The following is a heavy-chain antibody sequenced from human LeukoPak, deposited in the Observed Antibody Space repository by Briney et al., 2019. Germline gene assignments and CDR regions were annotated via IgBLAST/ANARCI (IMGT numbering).Heavy chain of an antibody. CDR1: GFTFSSYA. CDR3: AKGRIAMGAFDI. D-gene: IGHD2-21*01. V-gene: IGHV3-30-3*01. J-gene: IGHJ3*02. CDR2: ISYDGSNK. Sequence: PGGSLRLSCAASGFTFSSYAMHWVRQAPGKGLEWVAVISYDGSNKYYADSVKGRFTISRDNSKNTLYLQMNSLRAEDTAVYYCAKGRIAMGAFDIWGQGTMVTVSS.